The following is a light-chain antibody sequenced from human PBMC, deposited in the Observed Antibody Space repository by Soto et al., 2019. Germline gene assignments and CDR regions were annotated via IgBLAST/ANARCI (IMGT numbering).Light chain of an antibody. CDR1: QSISDT. Sequence: EIVMTQSPTTLSVSPGGRATLSCRARQSISDTLAWYQQKPGQAPRLLIHGASTRATGFPARFSGSGSGTDFTLTISSLQSEDFAVYYCQQYNNWPWTFGQGTKVDNK. J-gene: IGKJ1*01. CDR3: QQYNNWPWT. V-gene: IGKV3-15*01. CDR2: GAS.